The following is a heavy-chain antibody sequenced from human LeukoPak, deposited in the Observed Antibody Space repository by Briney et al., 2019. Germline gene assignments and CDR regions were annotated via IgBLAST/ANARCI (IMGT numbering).Heavy chain of an antibody. V-gene: IGHV1-46*01. J-gene: IGHJ4*02. D-gene: IGHD2-2*01. CDR2: INPSGGST. Sequence: ASVKVSCTASGYSFINYYIYWVRQAPGQGLEWMGTINPSGGSTNYAQKFQGRVTMTRDTSTSTLYMELSSLRSEDTAVYYCARSAEPGALRHFDYWGQGTLVTVSS. CDR1: GYSFINYY. CDR3: ARSAEPGALRHFDY.